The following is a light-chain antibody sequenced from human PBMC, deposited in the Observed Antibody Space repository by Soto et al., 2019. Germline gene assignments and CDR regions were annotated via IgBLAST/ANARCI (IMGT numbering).Light chain of an antibody. CDR1: QSVNNF. Sequence: EIVWTQSPVTLSVPPGERATLSCRASQSVNNFFAWYQQKPGQAPRLLIYDASYRAPGIPARFSGSGSGTDFTLTISSLEAEDSAVYYCQQRGSWPDTFGPGTKVDIK. V-gene: IGKV3-11*01. CDR3: QQRGSWPDT. CDR2: DAS. J-gene: IGKJ3*01.